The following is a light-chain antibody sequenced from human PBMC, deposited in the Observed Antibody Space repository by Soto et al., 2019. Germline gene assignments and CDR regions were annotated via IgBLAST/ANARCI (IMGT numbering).Light chain of an antibody. Sequence: EIVMTQSPATLSVSPRERATLSCRASQSVSSNLAWYQQKPGQAPRLLIYGASTRATGISARFSGSGSGTEFTLTISSLQSEDFAVYYCQQYNNWRTFGQGTKVDIK. V-gene: IGKV3-15*01. CDR3: QQYNNWRT. J-gene: IGKJ2*01. CDR1: QSVSSN. CDR2: GAS.